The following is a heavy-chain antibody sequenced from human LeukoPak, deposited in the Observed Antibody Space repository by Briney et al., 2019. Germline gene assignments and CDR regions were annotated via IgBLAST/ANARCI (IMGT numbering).Heavy chain of an antibody. Sequence: ATVKISCKVSGYTFTDYYMHWVQQAPGKGLEWMGLVDPEDGETIYAEKFQGRVTITADESTSTAYMELSSLRSEDTAVYYCASGTSPTYYYDSSGPDLGYWGQGTLVTVSS. CDR3: ASGTSPTYYYDSSGPDLGY. V-gene: IGHV1-69-2*01. CDR2: VDPEDGET. D-gene: IGHD3-22*01. CDR1: GYTFTDYY. J-gene: IGHJ4*02.